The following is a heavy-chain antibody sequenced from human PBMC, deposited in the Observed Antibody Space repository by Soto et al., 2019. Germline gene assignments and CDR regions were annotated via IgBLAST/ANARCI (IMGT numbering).Heavy chain of an antibody. CDR1: GFSLSTSGVG. CDR2: IYWDDDK. J-gene: IGHJ5*02. D-gene: IGHD3-16*01. CDR3: AHSLYDYVWGTNWFDP. V-gene: IGHV2-5*02. Sequence: QITLKESGPTLVKPTQTLTLTCTFSGFSLSTSGVGVGWIRQPPGKALEWLALIYWDDDKRYSPSLKSRLTITKDTYKTPVVLTMNNMDPVDTATYYCAHSLYDYVWGTNWFDPWGQGTLVTVSS.